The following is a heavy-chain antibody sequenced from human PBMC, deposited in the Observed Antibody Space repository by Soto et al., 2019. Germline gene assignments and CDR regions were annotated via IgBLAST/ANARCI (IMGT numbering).Heavy chain of an antibody. J-gene: IGHJ5*02. Sequence: QLQLQESGSGLVKPSQTLSLTCTVSGGSISSGGYSWNWIRQAPGKGLEWIGYIYHSGYTLYNPSLKCRVTISVDKSKNHVSLNLTSVTAADTAVYYCARDQLEGNWFDPWGQGTLVTVSS. CDR2: IYHSGYT. CDR3: ARDQLEGNWFDP. V-gene: IGHV4-30-2*01. D-gene: IGHD1-1*01. CDR1: GGSISSGGYS.